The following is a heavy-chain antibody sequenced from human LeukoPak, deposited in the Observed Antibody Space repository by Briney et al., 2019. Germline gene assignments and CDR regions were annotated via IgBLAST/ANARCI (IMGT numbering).Heavy chain of an antibody. CDR2: ISAYNGNT. Sequence: VSVKVSCKASGYTFTSYGISWVRQAPGQGLEWMGWISAYNGNTNYAQKLQGRVTMTTDTSTSTAYMELRSLRSDDTAVYYCARRSGYDLLVGRPVPTLTYFDYWGQGTLVTVSS. D-gene: IGHD5-12*01. J-gene: IGHJ4*02. CDR3: ARRSGYDLLVGRPVPTLTYFDY. V-gene: IGHV1-18*01. CDR1: GYTFTSYG.